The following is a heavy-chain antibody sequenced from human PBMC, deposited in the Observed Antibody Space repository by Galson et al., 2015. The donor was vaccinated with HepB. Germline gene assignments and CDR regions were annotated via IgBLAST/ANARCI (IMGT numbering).Heavy chain of an antibody. CDR3: ARVQNYYDSSGYYPDY. CDR1: GFTFSAYG. CDR2: ISVNGGIT. D-gene: IGHD3-22*01. Sequence: SLRLSCAASGFTFSAYGMSWVRQAPGKGLEWVSSISVNGGITYCADSVKGRFTISRDNSRNTLYLQMNSLRAEDTAVYYCARVQNYYDSSGYYPDYWGQGTLVTVSS. V-gene: IGHV3-23*01. J-gene: IGHJ4*02.